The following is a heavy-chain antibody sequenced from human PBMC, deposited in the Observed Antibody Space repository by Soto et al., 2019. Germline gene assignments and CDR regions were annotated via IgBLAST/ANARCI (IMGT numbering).Heavy chain of an antibody. V-gene: IGHV1-2*02. Sequence: QAQLVQSGAEVRKPGASVNVSCKAFGYTFTTYYLHWLRQAPGQGLEWVGWMNPHTGATKYAQKFQGRVTITADESSITAYMELSSLRSEDTAVYYCAGTVEIPYYHGMDVWGQGTTVTVSS. CDR2: MNPHTGAT. J-gene: IGHJ6*02. D-gene: IGHD4-4*01. CDR1: GYTFTTYY. CDR3: AGTVEIPYYHGMDV.